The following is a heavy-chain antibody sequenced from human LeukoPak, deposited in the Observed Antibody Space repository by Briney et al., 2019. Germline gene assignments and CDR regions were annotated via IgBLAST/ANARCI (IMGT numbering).Heavy chain of an antibody. J-gene: IGHJ6*03. Sequence: GGSLRLACAASGFTFDDYGMSWVRQAPGKGLEWVSGINWNGGSTGYADSVKGRFTISRDNAKNSLYLQMNSLRAEDTALYYCARLRGWDMGSHYMDVWGKGTTVTVS. D-gene: IGHD5/OR15-5a*01. CDR2: INWNGGST. V-gene: IGHV3-20*04. CDR3: ARLRGWDMGSHYMDV. CDR1: GFTFDDYG.